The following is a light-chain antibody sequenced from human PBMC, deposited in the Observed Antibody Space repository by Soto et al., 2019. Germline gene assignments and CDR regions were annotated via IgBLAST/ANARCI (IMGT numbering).Light chain of an antibody. J-gene: IGKJ1*01. CDR2: GAS. CDR1: QSVSSN. V-gene: IGKV3-15*01. Sequence: EIVMTQSPATLSVSPGERATLSCRASQSVSSNLAWYQQKPGQGPRLLIYGASTRATGIPARFSGSGSGTEFTLTISSRQSEDFAVYYCQQYNNWPGTFGQGTKVEIK. CDR3: QQYNNWPGT.